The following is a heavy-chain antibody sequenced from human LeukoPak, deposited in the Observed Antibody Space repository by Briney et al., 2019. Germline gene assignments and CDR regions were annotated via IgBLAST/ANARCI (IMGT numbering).Heavy chain of an antibody. V-gene: IGHV3-64*01. J-gene: IGHJ6*02. CDR3: ARGRGTTVTASMDV. D-gene: IGHD4-17*01. CDR1: GFSFSSYA. CDR2: ITSRGTDT. Sequence: PGGSLRLSCAASGFSFSSYAMHWVRQAPGEGLEYVSGITSRGTDTSYANSVKGRFTISRDNSKNTLYLQMGSLRVEDMAVYYCARGRGTTVTASMDVWGQGTTVTVSS.